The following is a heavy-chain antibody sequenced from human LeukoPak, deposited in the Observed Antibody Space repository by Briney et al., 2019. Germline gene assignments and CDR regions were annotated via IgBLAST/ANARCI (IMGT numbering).Heavy chain of an antibody. CDR1: GGTFSSYA. D-gene: IGHD6-13*01. CDR3: ARAGSSWYQDDAFDI. J-gene: IGHJ3*02. Sequence: GASVKVSCKASGGTFSSYAISWARQAPGQGLEWMGGIIPIFGTANYAQKFQGRVTITADESTSTAYMELSSLRSEDTAVYYCARAGSSWYQDDAFDIWGQGTMVTVSS. CDR2: IIPIFGTA. V-gene: IGHV1-69*13.